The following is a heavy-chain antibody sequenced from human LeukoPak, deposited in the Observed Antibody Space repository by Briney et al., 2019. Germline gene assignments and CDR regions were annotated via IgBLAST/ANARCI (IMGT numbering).Heavy chain of an antibody. Sequence: PGGSLRLSCAASGFTFSSYSMNWVRQAPGKGLEWVSSISSSSGYIYYADSVKGRFTISRDNAKNSLYLQMNSLRAEDTAVYYCAREEWWPQDYWGQGTLVTVSS. CDR3: AREEWWPQDY. CDR1: GFTFSSYS. CDR2: ISSSSGYI. D-gene: IGHD2-15*01. J-gene: IGHJ4*02. V-gene: IGHV3-21*01.